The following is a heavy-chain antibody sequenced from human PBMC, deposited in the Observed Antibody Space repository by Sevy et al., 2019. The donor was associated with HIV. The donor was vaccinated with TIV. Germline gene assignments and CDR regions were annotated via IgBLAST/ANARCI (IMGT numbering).Heavy chain of an antibody. Sequence: GSLRLSCAASGFIFSTSPMHWVRQAPGKGLECVAILSYDDSDENYADSVKGRFTISRDNSKNTLYLQMNSLRAEDTAVYYCAKDDLGSIDYWGQGTLVTVSS. CDR1: GFIFSTSP. D-gene: IGHD3-10*01. CDR3: AKDDLGSIDY. V-gene: IGHV3-30-3*02. CDR2: LSYDDSDE. J-gene: IGHJ4*02.